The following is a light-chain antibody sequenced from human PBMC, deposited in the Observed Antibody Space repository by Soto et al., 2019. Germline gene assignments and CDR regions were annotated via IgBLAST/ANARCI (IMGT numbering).Light chain of an antibody. Sequence: RATRRERASQSISDTLAWYQQRPGQAPRLLIYSASSRAPAFPARFSGSGSETYCHPTITSLEPEGVAVYYFQHRMNWPLPFGQGTRLEIK. CDR2: SAS. CDR1: QSISDT. V-gene: IGKV3-11*01. J-gene: IGKJ5*01. CDR3: QHRMNWPLP.